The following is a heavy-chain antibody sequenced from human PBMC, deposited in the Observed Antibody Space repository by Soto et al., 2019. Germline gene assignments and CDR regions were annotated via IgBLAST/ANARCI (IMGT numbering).Heavy chain of an antibody. CDR3: AYSHENWNFVNAFDF. CDR2: IYWNDDK. CDR1: GFSLSTRGMG. Sequence: QITLKESGPTLVKPTQPLTLTCTFSGFSLSTRGMGVGWIRQPPGRALELLAFIYWNDDKYYSPSLKSRLTITKDTSKNQVVLTMTNMDPVDTATYYCAYSHENWNFVNAFDFWGQGTMVTVSS. V-gene: IGHV2-5*01. J-gene: IGHJ3*01. D-gene: IGHD1-7*01.